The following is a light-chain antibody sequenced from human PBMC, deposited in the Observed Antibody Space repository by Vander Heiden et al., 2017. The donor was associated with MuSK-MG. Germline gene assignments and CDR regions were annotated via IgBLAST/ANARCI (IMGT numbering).Light chain of an antibody. V-gene: IGLV3-1*01. CDR3: QAWDSSTAVV. CDR2: KDS. CDR1: KLGEKY. J-gene: IGLJ2*01. Sequence: SSELTPPPSVSVSPGQPASIPRSRSKLGEKYACWYQRKPGQSPVLVMYKDSKRPSGIPERFSGSNSGNTATLTISGTQDMEEADYYCQAWDSSTAVVFGGGTKLTVL.